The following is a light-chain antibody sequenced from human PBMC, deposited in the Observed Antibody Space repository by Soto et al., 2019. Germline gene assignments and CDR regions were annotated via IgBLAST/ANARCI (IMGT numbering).Light chain of an antibody. CDR2: GAS. CDR3: QQRSNWPRT. Sequence: EIVLTQSPATLSLSPGEGATLSCRASQSISSNFLAWYQQKRGQAPRLLIHGASDRATGIPARFSGSGSGTDFTLTISSLEPEDFAVYYCQQRSNWPRTFGQGTKVDIK. V-gene: IGKV3-11*01. J-gene: IGKJ1*01. CDR1: QSISSNF.